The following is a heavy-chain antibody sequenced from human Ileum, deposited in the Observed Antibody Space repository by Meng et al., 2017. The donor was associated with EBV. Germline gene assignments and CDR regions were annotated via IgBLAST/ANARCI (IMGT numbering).Heavy chain of an antibody. D-gene: IGHD3-22*01. J-gene: IGHJ4*02. Sequence: QGQLQRAGPGLRKPSGTLPLTCAASGGPIRSSNWWSWVRQAPGKGLEWIGEIHHTESTNYNPSLKSRVTISVDKSKNQFSLKLSSVTAADTAVYYCARESYSDSSGYYSLDYWGQGSLVTVSS. CDR3: ARESYSDSSGYYSLDY. CDR2: IHHTEST. V-gene: IGHV4-4*02. CDR1: GGPIRSSNW.